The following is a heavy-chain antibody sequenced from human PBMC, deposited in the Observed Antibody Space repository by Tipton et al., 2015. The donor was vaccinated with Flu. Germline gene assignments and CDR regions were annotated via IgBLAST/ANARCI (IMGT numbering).Heavy chain of an antibody. CDR2: IYHSGTT. CDR1: GGSISSYY. V-gene: IGHV4-59*04. J-gene: IGHJ4*02. CDR3: ARHTGDSVRGVVDY. Sequence: TLSLTCTVSGGSISSYYWSWIRQPPGKGLEWIGTIYHSGTTYYNPSLKSRLTMSVDTSNNQFSLKLNSVTAADTAVYYCARHTGDSVRGVVDYWGQGTLVTVSS. D-gene: IGHD3-10*02.